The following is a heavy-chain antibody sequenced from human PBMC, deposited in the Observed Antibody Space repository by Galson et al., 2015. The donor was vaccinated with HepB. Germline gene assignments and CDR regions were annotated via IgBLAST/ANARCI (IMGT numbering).Heavy chain of an antibody. J-gene: IGHJ4*02. CDR2: ISWNSGSI. CDR3: AKDLPHSSGYSCGLDY. V-gene: IGHV3-9*01. Sequence: SLRLSCAASGFTFDDYAMHWVRQAPGKGLEWVSGISWNSGSIGYADSVKGRFTISRDNAKNSLYLQMNSPRAEDTALYYCAKDLPHSSGYSCGLDYWGQGTLVTVSS. D-gene: IGHD3-22*01. CDR1: GFTFDDYA.